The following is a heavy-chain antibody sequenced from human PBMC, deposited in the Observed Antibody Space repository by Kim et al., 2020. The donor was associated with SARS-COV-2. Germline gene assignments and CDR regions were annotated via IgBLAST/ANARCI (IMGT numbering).Heavy chain of an antibody. V-gene: IGHV4-39*06. CDR1: GDSISSSSYY. D-gene: IGHD3-10*01. CDR2: IYYTGST. J-gene: IGHJ2*01. CDR3: ARDRGSRDGYLIGYFDL. Sequence: SETLSLTCSVSGDSISSSSYYWGWVRQPPGKGLEWVADIYYTGSTYYNPSLKSRVTISVHTPTNQFTLKLSSVTAADTAVYYGARDRGSRDGYLIGYFDLWGRGTQVSVAS.